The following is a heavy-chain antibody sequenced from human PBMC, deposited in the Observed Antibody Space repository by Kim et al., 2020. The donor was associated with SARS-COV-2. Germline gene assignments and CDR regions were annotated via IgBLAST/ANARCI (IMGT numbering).Heavy chain of an antibody. CDR1: GGTFSSYA. CDR3: ARDTLYYDYVWGSYRPGGYFDY. D-gene: IGHD3-16*02. CDR2: IIPIFGTA. J-gene: IGHJ4*02. Sequence: SVKVSCKASGGTFSSYAISWVRQAPGQGLEWMGGIIPIFGTANYAQKFQGRVTITADESTSTAYMELSSLRSEDTAVYYCARDTLYYDYVWGSYRPGGYFDYWGQGTLVTVSS. V-gene: IGHV1-69*13.